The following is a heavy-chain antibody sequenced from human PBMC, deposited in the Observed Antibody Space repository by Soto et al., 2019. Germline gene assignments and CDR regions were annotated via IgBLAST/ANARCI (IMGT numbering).Heavy chain of an antibody. CDR3: ARRGSGWYETSHGMDV. CDR1: GYRFTSYW. J-gene: IGHJ6*02. CDR2: IDPSDSYT. D-gene: IGHD6-19*01. V-gene: IGHV5-10-1*01. Sequence: PGESLKISCKGSGYRFTSYWIGWVRQMPGKGLEWMGRIDPSDSYTNYSPSFQGHVTISADKSISTAYLQWSSLKASDTAMYYCARRGSGWYETSHGMDVWGQGTTVTVSS.